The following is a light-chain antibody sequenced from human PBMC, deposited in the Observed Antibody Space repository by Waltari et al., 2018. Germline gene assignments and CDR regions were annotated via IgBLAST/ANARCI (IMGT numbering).Light chain of an antibody. CDR3: QQYNSYPWT. CDR1: QNVNNW. J-gene: IGKJ1*01. CDR2: KTS. V-gene: IGKV1-5*03. Sequence: DIQMTQSPSTLSASVGDRVTISCRASQNVNNWLAWYQQKPGKTPKPLVYKTSSLQSGVPSRFSGSGSGTEFTLTISSLQPDDFATYYCQQYNSYPWTFGHGTTVDVK.